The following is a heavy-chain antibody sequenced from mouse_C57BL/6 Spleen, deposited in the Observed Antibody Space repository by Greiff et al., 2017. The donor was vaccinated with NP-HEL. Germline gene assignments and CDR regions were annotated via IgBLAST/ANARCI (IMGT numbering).Heavy chain of an antibody. D-gene: IGHD3-2*02. CDR1: GYAFSSYW. CDR3: ARGNVDSSGFFAY. CDR2: IYPGDGDT. V-gene: IGHV1-80*01. Sequence: VKVVESGAELVKPGASVKISCKASGYAFSSYWMNWVKQRPGKGLEWIGQIYPGDGDTNYNGKFKGKATLTADKSSSTAYMQLSSLTSEDSAVDFCARGNVDSSGFFAYWGQGTLVTVSA. J-gene: IGHJ3*01.